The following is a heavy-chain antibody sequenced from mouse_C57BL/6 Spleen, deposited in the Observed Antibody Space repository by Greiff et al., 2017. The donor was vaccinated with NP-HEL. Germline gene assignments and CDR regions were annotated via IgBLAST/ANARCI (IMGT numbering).Heavy chain of an antibody. J-gene: IGHJ3*01. CDR3: ARGDGNWGAY. V-gene: IGHV1-80*01. CDR2: IYPGDGGT. CDR1: GYAFSSYW. Sequence: VQLQQSGAELVKPGASVKISCKASGYAFSSYWMNWVKQRPGKGLAWIGQIYPGDGGTNYNGKFKGKAPLTADKYSSTAYMQLSSLTSEDSAVYFCARGDGNWGAYWGQGTLVTVSA. D-gene: IGHD2-1*01.